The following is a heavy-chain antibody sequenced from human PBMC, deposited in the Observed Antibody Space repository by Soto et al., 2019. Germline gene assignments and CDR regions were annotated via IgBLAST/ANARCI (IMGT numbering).Heavy chain of an antibody. J-gene: IGHJ3*02. CDR1: GDSMNSGDYY. CDR2: IYYSGST. D-gene: IGHD3-3*01. CDR3: ARDITIFGVARRGAFDI. Sequence: TLSLTCTVSGDSMNSGDYYWSWVRQPPGKGLEWIGYIYYSGSTYYNPSLRSRVTISVDTSKNQFSLKLSSVTAADTAVYYCARDITIFGVARRGAFDIWGQGTMVTVSS. V-gene: IGHV4-30-4*01.